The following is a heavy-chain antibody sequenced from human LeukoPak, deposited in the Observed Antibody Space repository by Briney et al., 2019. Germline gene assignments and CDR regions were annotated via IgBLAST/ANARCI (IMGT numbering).Heavy chain of an antibody. J-gene: IGHJ5*02. CDR2: INHSGST. V-gene: IGHV4-34*01. CDR3: GRGSPLGRTWFDL. CDR1: GGSFSGYY. Sequence: SETLSLTCAVYGGSFSGYYWSWIRQPPGKGLEWIGEINHSGSTNYNPSLKSRVTISVDTSKNQFSLRLSSVIAADTAVYYCGRGSPLGRTWFDLWGQGTLVTVSS.